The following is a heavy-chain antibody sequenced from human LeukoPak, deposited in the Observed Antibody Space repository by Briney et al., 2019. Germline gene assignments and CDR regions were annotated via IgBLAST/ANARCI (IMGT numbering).Heavy chain of an antibody. CDR2: IYHSGST. D-gene: IGHD3-10*01. CDR3: ARDGPWRYYGSGTPYGMDV. CDR1: GGSISSSNW. J-gene: IGHJ6*02. V-gene: IGHV4-4*02. Sequence: SETLSLTCAVSGGSISSSNWWSWVRQPPGKGLEWIGEIYHSGSTNYNPSLKSRVTISVDKSKNQFSLKLSSVTAADTAVYYCARDGPWRYYGSGTPYGMDVWGQGTTVTVSS.